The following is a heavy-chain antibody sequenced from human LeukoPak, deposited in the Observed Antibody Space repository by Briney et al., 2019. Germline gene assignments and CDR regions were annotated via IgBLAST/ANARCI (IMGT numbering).Heavy chain of an antibody. J-gene: IGHJ4*02. D-gene: IGHD3-22*01. CDR1: GYTFTGYY. Sequence: ASVKVSCKASGYTFTGYYMHWVRQAPGQGLEWMGWINPNSGGTNYAQKFQGRVTMTRDTSISTAYMELSRLRSDDTAVYYCAGLYYDSSGYYYFPFDYWGQGTLVTVSS. CDR3: AGLYYDSSGYYYFPFDY. CDR2: INPNSGGT. V-gene: IGHV1-2*02.